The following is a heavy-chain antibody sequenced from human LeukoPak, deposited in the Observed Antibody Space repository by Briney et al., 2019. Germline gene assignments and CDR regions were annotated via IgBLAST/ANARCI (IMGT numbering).Heavy chain of an antibody. CDR2: LSGSGDST. Sequence: GGSLRLSCAASGFTFGSYAMSWVRQAPGKGLEWVSALSGSGDSTYYAGSVKGRFTISRDNSQNTLYLQMDSLRAEDTALYYCAKGDSWPDFWGQGTLVTVSS. V-gene: IGHV3-23*01. J-gene: IGHJ4*02. CDR3: AKGDSWPDF. CDR1: GFTFGSYA.